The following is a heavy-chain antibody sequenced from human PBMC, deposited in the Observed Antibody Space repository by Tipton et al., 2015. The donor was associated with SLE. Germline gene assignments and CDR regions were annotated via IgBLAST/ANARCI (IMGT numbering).Heavy chain of an antibody. CDR1: GYTFTSYY. CDR3: ARDRPYYDFWSGYYTSFDY. Sequence: QLVQSGAEVKKPGASVKVSCKASGYTFTSYYMHWVRQAPGQGLEWMGFINPSGGNTNYAQKLQGRVTMTTDTSTSTAYMELRSLRSDDTAVYYCARDRPYYDFWSGYYTSFDYWGQGTLVTVSS. CDR2: INPSGGNT. D-gene: IGHD3-3*01. V-gene: IGHV1-46*01. J-gene: IGHJ4*02.